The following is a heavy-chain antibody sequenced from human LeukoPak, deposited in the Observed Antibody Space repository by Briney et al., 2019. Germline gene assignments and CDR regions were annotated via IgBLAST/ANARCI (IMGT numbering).Heavy chain of an antibody. D-gene: IGHD5-24*01. J-gene: IGHJ4*02. CDR1: GYTFTNYH. V-gene: IGHV1-46*03. CDR3: ARDRDGYKLYDY. CDR2: ISPSGGRT. Sequence: GASVKVSCKASGYTFTNYHMHWVRQAPGQGLEWMGIISPSGGRTTYAQKFQGRVTMTRDTSTSTVYMELSSLRSEDTAVYYCARDRDGYKLYDYWGQGTLVIVSS.